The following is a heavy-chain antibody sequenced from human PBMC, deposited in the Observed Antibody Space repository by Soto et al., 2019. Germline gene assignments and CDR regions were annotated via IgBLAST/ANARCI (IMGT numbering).Heavy chain of an antibody. J-gene: IGHJ5*02. CDR3: ARGASTNWFDP. D-gene: IGHD2-2*01. CDR1: GGTFSSYT. V-gene: IGHV1-69*02. CDR2: IIPILGIA. Sequence: QVQLVQSGAEVKKPGSSVKVSCKASGGTFSSYTISWVRQAPGQGLEWMGRIIPILGIANYAQKFQGRVTLTAXKSASTAYMELSSLRSEDTAVYYCARGASTNWFDPWGQGTLVTVSS.